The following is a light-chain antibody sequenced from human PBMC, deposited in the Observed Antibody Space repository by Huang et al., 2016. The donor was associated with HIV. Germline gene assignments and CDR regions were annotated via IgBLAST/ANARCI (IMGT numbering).Light chain of an antibody. CDR1: QSVNSA. CDR3: HQYYDWPPGT. V-gene: IGKV3-15*01. CDR2: GAS. Sequence: EIVMTQSPAILSVSPGERATLSCRASQSVNSALAWDQHRPGQAPRLLIYGASTRATGIPGRFSGSESGTEFTLTISSLQSEDFAVYYCHQYYDWPPGTFGQGTKLDIK. J-gene: IGKJ2*01.